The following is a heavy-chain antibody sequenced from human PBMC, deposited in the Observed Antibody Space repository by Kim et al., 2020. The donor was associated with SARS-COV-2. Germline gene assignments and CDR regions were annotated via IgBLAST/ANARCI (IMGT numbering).Heavy chain of an antibody. CDR1: GFTFSSYA. V-gene: IGHV3-30*04. CDR2: ISYDGSNK. CDR3: ARDGPFLLTGYSRTPHHRLESGAFDI. D-gene: IGHD3-9*01. Sequence: GGSLRLSCAASGFTFSSYAMHWVRQAPGKGLEWVAVISYDGSNKYYADSVKGRFTISRDNSKNTLYLQMNSLRAEDTAVYYCARDGPFLLTGYSRTPHHRLESGAFDIWGQGTMVTVSS. J-gene: IGHJ3*02.